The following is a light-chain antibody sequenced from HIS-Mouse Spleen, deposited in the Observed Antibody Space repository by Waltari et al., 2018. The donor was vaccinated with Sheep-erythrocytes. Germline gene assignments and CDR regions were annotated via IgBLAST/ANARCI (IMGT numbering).Light chain of an antibody. V-gene: IGLV2-11*02. CDR2: DVS. CDR3: CSYAGSYNHV. Sequence: QSALTQPRSVSGSPGQSVTISCTGTSSDVGGYNYVSWYQQHPGKAPKLMIYDVSKRPSGVPDRFPGSKSGHTAYLTISGLQAEDEADYYCCSYAGSYNHVFATGTKVTVL. J-gene: IGLJ1*01. CDR1: SSDVGGYNY.